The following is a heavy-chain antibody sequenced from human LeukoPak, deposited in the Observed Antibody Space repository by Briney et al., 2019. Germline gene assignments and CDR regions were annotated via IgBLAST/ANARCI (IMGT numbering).Heavy chain of an antibody. V-gene: IGHV1-69*05. Sequence: GASVKVSCKASGGTFNNYAINWVRQAPGQGLVWMGGIIPIFGTPNYAQNFQGRVTITTDESMSTAYMELRSLRSDDMAIYYCARISHPMVRDLGFDYWGQGTLVAVSS. CDR2: IIPIFGTP. D-gene: IGHD3-10*01. CDR3: ARISHPMVRDLGFDY. J-gene: IGHJ4*02. CDR1: GGTFNNYA.